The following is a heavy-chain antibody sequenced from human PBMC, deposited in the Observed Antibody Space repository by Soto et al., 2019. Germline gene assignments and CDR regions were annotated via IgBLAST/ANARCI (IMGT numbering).Heavy chain of an antibody. J-gene: IGHJ4*02. CDR2: IKSKTDGGTT. V-gene: IGHV3-15*01. CDR3: TYLRLKNWNYHPYYFDY. D-gene: IGHD1-7*01. CDR1: GFTFSNAW. Sequence: GGSLRLSCAASGFTFSNAWMSWVRQAPGKGLEWVGRIKSKTDGGTTDYAAPVKGRFTISREDSKNTLYLQMNSLKTEDTAVYYCTYLRLKNWNYHPYYFDYWGQGTLVTVSS.